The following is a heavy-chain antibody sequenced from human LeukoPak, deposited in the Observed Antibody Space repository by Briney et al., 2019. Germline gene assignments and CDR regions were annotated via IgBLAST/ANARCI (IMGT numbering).Heavy chain of an antibody. CDR2: ISYDGRNK. CDR1: GFSFSNHA. CDR3: AKGGTKWELYYFHYMDV. J-gene: IGHJ6*03. D-gene: IGHD1-26*01. Sequence: GGSLRLSCAASGFSFSNHAIHWVRHTPGKGLQWVAVISYDGRNKYYGDSVKGRFTISRDNSENTLYLQMNSLTVEDTAVYYCAKGGTKWELYYFHYMDVWGKGTTVIVSS. V-gene: IGHV3-30*18.